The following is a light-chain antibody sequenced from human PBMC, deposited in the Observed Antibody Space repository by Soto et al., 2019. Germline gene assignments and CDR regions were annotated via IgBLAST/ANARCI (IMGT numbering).Light chain of an antibody. CDR1: QSVSNNY. V-gene: IGKV3-20*01. Sequence: EIVLTQSPGTLSLSPGERATLSCRASQSVSNNYLAWYQQKPGQAPRLLIYGASARATDIPDRFSGSGSGTDFTLTISRLEPEDFAVYYCQRYGSSPLYSFGQGTKLEI. CDR3: QRYGSSPLYS. CDR2: GAS. J-gene: IGKJ2*01.